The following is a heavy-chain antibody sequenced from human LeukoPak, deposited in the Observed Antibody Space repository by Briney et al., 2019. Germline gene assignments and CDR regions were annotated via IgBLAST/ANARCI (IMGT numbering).Heavy chain of an antibody. D-gene: IGHD4-11*01. CDR1: GFTFSSYS. CDR2: ISSGSGTM. Sequence: PGGSLRLSCAASGFTFSSYSINGLRQAPGKGLEWVSYISSGSGTMWYADSVKGRFTISRDNAKNSLYLQMNSLRDEDTAVYYCARDARYSNSHMEHWGQGTLVTVSS. V-gene: IGHV3-48*02. CDR3: ARDARYSNSHMEH. J-gene: IGHJ4*02.